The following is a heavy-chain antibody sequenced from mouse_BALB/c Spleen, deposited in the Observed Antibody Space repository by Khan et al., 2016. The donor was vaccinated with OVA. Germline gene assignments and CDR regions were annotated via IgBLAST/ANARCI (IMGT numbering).Heavy chain of an antibody. Sequence: QFQLVQSGPELKKPGETVKISCKASGYTFTNYGMNWVKQAPGKGLKWMGWINTNTGEPTYAEEFKGRFAFSLETSASTAYLQINNLKNEDTATYFCEREITTDFAYWGQGTLVTVSA. CDR3: EREITTDFAY. CDR1: GYTFTNYG. D-gene: IGHD2-4*01. J-gene: IGHJ3*01. V-gene: IGHV9-3*02. CDR2: INTNTGEP.